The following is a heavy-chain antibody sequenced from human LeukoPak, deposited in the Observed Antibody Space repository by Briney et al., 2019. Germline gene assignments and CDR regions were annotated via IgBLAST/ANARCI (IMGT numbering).Heavy chain of an antibody. CDR1: GFTFSSYS. CDR2: ISSSSSYI. D-gene: IGHD3-22*01. J-gene: IGHJ5*02. Sequence: GGSLRLSCAASGFTFSSYSMNWVRQAPGKGLEWVSSISSSSSYIYYADSVKGRFTISRDNAKNSLYLQMNSLRAEDTAVSYCARDPWGYYDSSGYYPWGQGTLVTVSS. V-gene: IGHV3-21*01. CDR3: ARDPWGYYDSSGYYP.